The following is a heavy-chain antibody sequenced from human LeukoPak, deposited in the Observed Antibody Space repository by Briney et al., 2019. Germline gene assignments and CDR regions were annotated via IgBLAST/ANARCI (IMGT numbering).Heavy chain of an antibody. V-gene: IGHV3-30-3*01. CDR1: GFTFSSYA. J-gene: IGHJ1*01. CDR3: AKGSLGGVTATQYFQH. D-gene: IGHD2-21*02. Sequence: GGSLRLSCAASGFTFSSYAMHWVRQAPGKGLERVAVISYDGSNKYYADSVKGRFTISRDNSKNTLYLQMNSLRAEDTAVYYCAKGSLGGVTATQYFQHWGQGTLVTVSS. CDR2: ISYDGSNK.